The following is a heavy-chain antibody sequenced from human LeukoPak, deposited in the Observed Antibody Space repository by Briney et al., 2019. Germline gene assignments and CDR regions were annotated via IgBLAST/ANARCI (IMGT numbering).Heavy chain of an antibody. CDR3: AKDFGGQIQPWFTLWFDP. Sequence: GGSLRLSCAASGLTFSSYAMSWVRQAPGKGLEWVSAISGSGGSTYYADSVKGRFTISRDNSKNTLYLQMNSLRAEDMAVYYCAKDFGGQIQPWFTLWFDPWGQGTLVTVSS. CDR2: ISGSGGST. J-gene: IGHJ5*02. D-gene: IGHD5-18*01. CDR1: GLTFSSYA. V-gene: IGHV3-23*01.